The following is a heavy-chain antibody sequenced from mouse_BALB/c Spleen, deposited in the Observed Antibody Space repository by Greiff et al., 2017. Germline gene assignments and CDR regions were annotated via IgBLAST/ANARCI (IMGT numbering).Heavy chain of an antibody. J-gene: IGHJ2*01. V-gene: IGHV5-4*02. CDR2: ISDGGSYT. CDR3: ATKITTGGYFDY. Sequence: DVQLVESGAGLVKPGASVKLSCAASGFTFSDYYMYWVRQTPEKRLEWVATISDGGSYTYYPDSVKGGFTISRDNAKNNLYLQMSSLTSEDTAMYCCATKITTGGYFDYWGQGTTLTVSS. CDR1: GFTFSDYY. D-gene: IGHD2-4*01.